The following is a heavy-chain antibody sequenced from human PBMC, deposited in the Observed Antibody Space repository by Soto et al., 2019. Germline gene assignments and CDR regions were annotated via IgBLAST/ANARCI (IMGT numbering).Heavy chain of an antibody. CDR2: IYYSGST. Sequence: QLQLQESGPGLVKPSETLSLTCTVSGGSISSSSYYWGWIRQPPGKGLEWIGSIYYSGSTYYNPSLKSRVTIAVDTSKNQFSLKLSSVTAADTAVDYCARHGYSNYYYYFDYWGQGTLVTVSS. V-gene: IGHV4-39*01. D-gene: IGHD4-4*01. CDR1: GGSISSSSYY. J-gene: IGHJ4*02. CDR3: ARHGYSNYYYYFDY.